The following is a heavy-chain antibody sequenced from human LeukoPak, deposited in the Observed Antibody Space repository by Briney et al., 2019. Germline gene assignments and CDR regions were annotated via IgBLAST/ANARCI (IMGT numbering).Heavy chain of an antibody. CDR2: ICSSGSSI. CDR1: VYIYSDYC. D-gene: IGHD2-2*01. Sequence: AGGSLRLSCAVSVYIYSDYCMSWIRQAPGKGLEWVSYICSSGSSIYYADSVKGRFTISRDNAKHSLYLQMYSLRTEDTAVYYCARERRGYCSSTSCSWFDPWGQGTLVTVSS. J-gene: IGHJ5*02. V-gene: IGHV3-11*04. CDR3: ARERRGYCSSTSCSWFDP.